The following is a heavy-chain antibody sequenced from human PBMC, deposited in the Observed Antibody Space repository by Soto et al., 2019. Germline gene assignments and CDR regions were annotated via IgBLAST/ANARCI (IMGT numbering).Heavy chain of an antibody. Sequence: SSVKVTCKASGGTFSSYAFSWVRPPRGKGVEWMVGIIPIFGKANYAQRLQGRATISVDGSPSTVYMALNRLSSEETAGCYCAGETVAIDDKSEDAQKCQGRVTSTEDESTRYAHMDLSSVKYEDASVYSCARAEVYSSGWYNWFDRWGRGTLVTVSS. CDR1: GGTFSSYA. J-gene: IGHJ5*02. V-gene: IGHV1-69*13. CDR3: AGETVAIDDKSEDAQKCQGRVTSTEDESTRYAHMDLSSVKYEDASVYSCARAEVYSSGWYNWFDR. CDR2: IIPIFGKA. D-gene: IGHD6-25*01.